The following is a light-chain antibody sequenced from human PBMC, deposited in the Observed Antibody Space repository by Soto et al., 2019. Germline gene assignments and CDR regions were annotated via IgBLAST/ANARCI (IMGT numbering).Light chain of an antibody. J-gene: IGKJ1*01. CDR3: QQSLNPKT. V-gene: IGKV3-15*01. CDR1: QSMTTK. Sequence: EIVMTQSQAALSVSPGEVFTLCCRASQSMTTKLAWYQQKPGQAPRLLIHGAFTRATGIPARFSGSGSGTDFTLTIDRLEPEDFAVYYCQQSLNPKTFGQGTKVDI. CDR2: GAF.